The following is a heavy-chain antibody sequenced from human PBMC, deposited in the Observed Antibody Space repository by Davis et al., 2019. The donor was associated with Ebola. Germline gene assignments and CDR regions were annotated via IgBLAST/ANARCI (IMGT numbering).Heavy chain of an antibody. J-gene: IGHJ6*02. Sequence: PGGSLRLSCAVSGITFSSYWMSWVRQAPGKGLEWVANIKQDGSEKYYVDSVKGRFTITRDNAKNSLYLQMNSLRAEDTAVYYCARFSVVTPRKHYYYYGMDVWGQGTTVTVSS. V-gene: IGHV3-7*01. CDR2: IKQDGSEK. CDR3: ARFSVVTPRKHYYYYGMDV. CDR1: GITFSSYW. D-gene: IGHD4-23*01.